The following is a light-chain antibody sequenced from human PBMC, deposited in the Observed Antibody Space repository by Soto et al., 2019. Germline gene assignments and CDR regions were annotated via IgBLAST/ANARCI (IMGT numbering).Light chain of an antibody. CDR2: AAS. J-gene: IGKJ1*01. CDR1: QGIGNY. CDR3: QNHNNAPWT. Sequence: DIPMTQSPSSLSASVGDRVIITCRASQGIGNYLAWYQQKSGKVPKLLIYAASTLQSGVPSRFSGSRSGTDFTLTISSLQPEDVATYYCQNHNNAPWTFGQGTKVEIQ. V-gene: IGKV1-27*01.